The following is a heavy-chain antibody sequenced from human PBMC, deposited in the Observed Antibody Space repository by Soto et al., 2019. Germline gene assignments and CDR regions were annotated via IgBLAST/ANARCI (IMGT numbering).Heavy chain of an antibody. J-gene: IGHJ5*02. D-gene: IGHD6-13*01. CDR2: IYYSGST. CDR1: GGSISSGGYY. CDR3: ATTGGIAAAGSWFDP. Sequence: PSETLSLTCTVSGGSISSGGYYWSWIRQHPGKGLEWIGYIYYSGSTYYNPSLKSRVTIPVDTSKNQFSLKLSSVTAADTAVYYCATTGGIAAAGSWFDPWGQGTLVTVSS. V-gene: IGHV4-31*03.